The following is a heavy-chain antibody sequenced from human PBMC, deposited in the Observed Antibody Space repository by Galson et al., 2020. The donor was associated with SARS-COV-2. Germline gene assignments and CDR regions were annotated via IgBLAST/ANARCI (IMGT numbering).Heavy chain of an antibody. CDR2: IKQDGSEK. D-gene: IGHD2-21*02. V-gene: IGHV3-7*01. CDR1: GFTFSSYW. CDR3: ARDWVYCGGDCYAYGMDV. Sequence: QLGESLKISCAASGFTFSSYWMSWVRQAPGKGLEWVANIKQDGSEKYYVDSVKGRFTISRDNAKNSLYLQMNSLRAEDTAVYYCARDWVYCGGDCYAYGMDVWGQGTTVTVSS. J-gene: IGHJ6*02.